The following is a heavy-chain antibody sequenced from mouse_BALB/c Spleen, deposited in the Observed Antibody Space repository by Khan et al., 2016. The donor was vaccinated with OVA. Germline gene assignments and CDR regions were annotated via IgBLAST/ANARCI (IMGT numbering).Heavy chain of an antibody. CDR2: INPSTDYT. Sequence: VQLVESGAELAKPGASVKMSCKASGYTFTNYWMHWVKQRPGQGLDWIGFINPSTDYTEYNQKFKDKATLTADKSSSTAYMQLTSLTSEDSALXYWLNHDNTSAWFTYWGQGTLVTVAA. CDR1: GYTFTNYW. J-gene: IGHJ3*01. V-gene: IGHV1-7*01. CDR3: LNHDNTSAWFTY.